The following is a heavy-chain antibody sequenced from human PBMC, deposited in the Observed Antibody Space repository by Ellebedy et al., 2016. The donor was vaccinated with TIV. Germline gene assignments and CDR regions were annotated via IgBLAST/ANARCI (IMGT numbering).Heavy chain of an antibody. CDR3: ARDNYRLGNDD. D-gene: IGHD3-16*01. CDR1: GGTFSSYA. V-gene: IGHV1-2*02. CDR2: INPKSSIT. Sequence: ASVKVSXKASGGTFSSYAISWVRQAPGQGLEWMGWINPKSSITNYAQKFQGRVTMTRDTSSSTAHMEVTSLRSDDTAVIYCARDNYRLGNDDWGQGTLVTVSS. J-gene: IGHJ4*02.